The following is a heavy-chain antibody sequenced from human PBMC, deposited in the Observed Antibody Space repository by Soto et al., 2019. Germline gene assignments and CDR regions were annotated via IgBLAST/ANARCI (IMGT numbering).Heavy chain of an antibody. CDR1: GFTFSSYG. CDR2: IWYDGSNK. Sequence: GGSLRLSCAASGFTFSSYGMHWVRQAPGKGLEWVAVIWYDGSNKYYADSVKGRFTISRDNSKNTLYLQMNSLRAEDTAVYYCARDLYYDSSGPRVVTGLFDYWGQGTLVTVSS. CDR3: ARDLYYDSSGPRVVTGLFDY. V-gene: IGHV3-33*01. D-gene: IGHD3-22*01. J-gene: IGHJ4*02.